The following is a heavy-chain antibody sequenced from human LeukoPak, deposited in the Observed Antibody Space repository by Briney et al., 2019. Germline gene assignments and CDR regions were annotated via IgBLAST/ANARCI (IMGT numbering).Heavy chain of an antibody. CDR1: GGSISIYY. D-gene: IGHD5-18*01. Sequence: PETLSLTCTVSGGSISIYYWSWIRQPPGKGLEWIGYIYYSGSTNYNPSLKSRVTISVDTSKNQFSLKLSSVTAADTAVYYCAREGYSYGYGAFDIWGQGTMVTVSS. CDR3: AREGYSYGYGAFDI. V-gene: IGHV4-59*01. CDR2: IYYSGST. J-gene: IGHJ3*02.